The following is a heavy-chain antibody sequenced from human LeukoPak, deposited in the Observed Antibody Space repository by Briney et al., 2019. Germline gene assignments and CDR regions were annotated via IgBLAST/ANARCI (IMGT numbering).Heavy chain of an antibody. Sequence: PGESLKISCKGSGYSFTSYWIGWVRQMPGKGLEWMGIIYPGDSDTRYSPSFQGQVTISADKSISTAYLQWSSLKASDTAMYYCASSGGYCSCGSCYGFDYWGQGTLVTVSS. D-gene: IGHD2-15*01. J-gene: IGHJ4*02. CDR1: GYSFTSYW. CDR2: IYPGDSDT. V-gene: IGHV5-51*01. CDR3: ASSGGYCSCGSCYGFDY.